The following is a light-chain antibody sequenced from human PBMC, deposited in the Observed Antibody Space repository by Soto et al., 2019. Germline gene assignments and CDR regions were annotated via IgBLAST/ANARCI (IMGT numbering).Light chain of an antibody. CDR3: QQYNNWPRT. CDR1: QSVASN. Sequence: EIVMTQSPVTLSLSPGDRATLSCRASQSVASNLAWFQQKPGQAPRLLVYGASASATVIPARFSGSGSGTEFTLTISSLQSEDFAVYCCQQYNNWPRTFGQGTKVEIK. J-gene: IGKJ1*01. CDR2: GAS. V-gene: IGKV3-15*01.